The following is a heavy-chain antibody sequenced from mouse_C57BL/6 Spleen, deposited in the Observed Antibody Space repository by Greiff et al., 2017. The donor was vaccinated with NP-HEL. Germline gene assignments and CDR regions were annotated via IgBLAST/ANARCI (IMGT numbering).Heavy chain of an antibody. CDR2: INPSNGGT. CDR1: GYTFTSYW. Sequence: QVQLQQPGTELVKPGASVKLSCKASGYTFTSYWMHWVKQRPGQGLEWIGNINPSNGGTNYNEKFKSKATLTVDKSSSTAYMQLSSLTSEDSAVYYCARGGPYYCSSYWYFDVWGTGTTVTVSS. CDR3: ARGGPYYCSSYWYFDV. V-gene: IGHV1-53*01. J-gene: IGHJ1*03. D-gene: IGHD1-1*01.